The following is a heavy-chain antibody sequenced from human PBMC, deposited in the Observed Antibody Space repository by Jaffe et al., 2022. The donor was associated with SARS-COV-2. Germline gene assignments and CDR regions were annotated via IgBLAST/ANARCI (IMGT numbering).Heavy chain of an antibody. CDR1: GYTFANYA. CDR2: INAGNGDA. D-gene: IGHD3-9*01. CDR3: ARGRWSATGKQYYLDY. Sequence: QVQLVQSGAEVKKPGASVMLSCKASGYTFANYAIHWLRQAPGQRLEWMTWINAGNGDARYSQKFQGRVTITRDTSASTAYMELSSLRSEDTAVYYCARGRWSATGKQYYLDYWGQGTLVTVSS. V-gene: IGHV1-3*01. J-gene: IGHJ4*02.